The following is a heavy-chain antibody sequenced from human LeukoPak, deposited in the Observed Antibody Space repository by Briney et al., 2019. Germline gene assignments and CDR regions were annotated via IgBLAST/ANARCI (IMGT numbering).Heavy chain of an antibody. CDR1: GFTFSSYE. Sequence: GSLRLSCAASGFTFSSYEMNWVRQPPGKGLEWIGSIYYSGSTFYNPSLKSRVTIFVDTSKNQLSLKLSSVTAADTAVYYCPRHAGSGVVDPWGQGTLVTVSS. V-gene: IGHV4-39*01. D-gene: IGHD2-15*01. CDR3: PRHAGSGVVDP. CDR2: IYYSGST. J-gene: IGHJ5*02.